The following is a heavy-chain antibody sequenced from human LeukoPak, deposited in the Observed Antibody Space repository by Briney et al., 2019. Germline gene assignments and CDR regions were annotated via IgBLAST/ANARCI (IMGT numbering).Heavy chain of an antibody. D-gene: IGHD2-2*01. Sequence: SETLSLICCVSGGSISSYYSSWIRQPPGEGLEWIGSIYYSGSTNYNPSLTSRVPISVDTYKNQFSLKLQSVTAADTAAHLCYRVGSVVVPAAIPHFDYWGQGTLVTVSS. CDR1: GGSISSYY. V-gene: IGHV4-59*01. CDR3: YRVGSVVVPAAIPHFDY. CDR2: IYYSGST. J-gene: IGHJ4*02.